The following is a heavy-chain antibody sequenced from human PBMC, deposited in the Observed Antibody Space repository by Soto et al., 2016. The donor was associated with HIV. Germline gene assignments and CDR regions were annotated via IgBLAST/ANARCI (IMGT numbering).Heavy chain of an antibody. CDR2: ISGSGGST. V-gene: IGHV3-23*01. Sequence: EVQLLESGGGLVQPGGSLRPSCAASKFTFSSYAMSWVRQAPGKGLEWVSAISGSGGSTYYADSVKGRFTISRDNSKNTLYLQMNSLRAEDTAVYYCAKDRGTMVRGVTLYYYYYGMDVWGQGTTVTVSS. D-gene: IGHD3-10*01. CDR3: AKDRGTMVRGVTLYYYYYGMDV. J-gene: IGHJ6*02. CDR1: KFTFSSYA.